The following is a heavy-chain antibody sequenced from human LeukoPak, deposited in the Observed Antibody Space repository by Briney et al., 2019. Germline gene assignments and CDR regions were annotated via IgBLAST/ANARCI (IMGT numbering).Heavy chain of an antibody. V-gene: IGHV4-59*01. Sequence: PSETLSPTCTVSGGSISSYYWSWIRQPPGKGLEWIGYIYYSGSTNYNPSLKSRVIISVDTSKNQFSLKLSSVTAADTAVYYCARQMEVVGATFFDYWGQGTLVTVSS. CDR1: GGSISSYY. D-gene: IGHD1-26*01. J-gene: IGHJ4*02. CDR2: IYYSGST. CDR3: ARQMEVVGATFFDY.